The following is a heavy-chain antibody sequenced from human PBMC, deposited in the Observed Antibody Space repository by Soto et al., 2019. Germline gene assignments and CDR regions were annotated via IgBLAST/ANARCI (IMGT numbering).Heavy chain of an antibody. V-gene: IGHV1-18*01. D-gene: IGHD3-16*01. CDR2: ISAYNGNT. Sequence: ASVEVSCTASGYTFTSYGISCVRQAPGQGLEWMGWISAYNGNTNYAQKCQGRVTMTSDTFTSTVYMELRGLTSEDTAVYYCARSSGGVFGIIIEGTNWFAPWGQGTLVTVSS. J-gene: IGHJ5*02. CDR1: GYTFTSYG. CDR3: ARSSGGVFGIIIEGTNWFAP.